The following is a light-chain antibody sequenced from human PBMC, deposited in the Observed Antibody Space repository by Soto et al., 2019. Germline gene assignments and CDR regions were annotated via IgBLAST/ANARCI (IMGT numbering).Light chain of an antibody. Sequence: QSVLTQPRSVSASPGQSVTISCTGTSSNVGGHNYVSWYQQNPGKAPRLMIYDATKRPSGVPYRFSGSKSGNVASLTISGLQAEDEADYYCCSYAASYTLAFGGGTKLTVL. J-gene: IGLJ2*01. CDR3: CSYAASYTLA. CDR1: SSNVGGHNY. V-gene: IGLV2-11*01. CDR2: DAT.